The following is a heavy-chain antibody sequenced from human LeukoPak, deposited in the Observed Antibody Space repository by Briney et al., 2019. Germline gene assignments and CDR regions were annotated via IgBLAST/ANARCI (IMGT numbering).Heavy chain of an antibody. Sequence: ASVKVSCKASGYTFTSYGISWVRQAPGQGLEWMGWINTYSGDTDYAQTFQGRVTMTRDTSTSTAYMELRSLRSDDTAVYYCARKTFDAFDFWGQGILVTVSS. CDR1: GYTFTSYG. CDR3: ARKTFDAFDF. D-gene: IGHD3-16*01. V-gene: IGHV1-18*01. J-gene: IGHJ3*01. CDR2: INTYSGDT.